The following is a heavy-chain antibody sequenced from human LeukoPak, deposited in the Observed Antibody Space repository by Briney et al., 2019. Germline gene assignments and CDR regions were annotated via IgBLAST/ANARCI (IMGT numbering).Heavy chain of an antibody. Sequence: PGGSLRLSCAASGFTFSSYAMHWVRQAPGKGLEWVAVISYDGSNKYYADSVKGRFTISRDNSKNTLYLQMNSLRAEDTAVYYCARDFVVATITPGDYWGQGTLVTVSS. V-gene: IGHV3-30*04. CDR1: GFTFSSYA. CDR2: ISYDGSNK. D-gene: IGHD5-12*01. J-gene: IGHJ4*02. CDR3: ARDFVVATITPGDY.